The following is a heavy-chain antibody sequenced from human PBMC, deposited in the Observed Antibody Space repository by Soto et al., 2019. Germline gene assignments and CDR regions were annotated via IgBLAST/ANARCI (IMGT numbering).Heavy chain of an antibody. J-gene: IGHJ5*02. CDR3: VHSPGTSKWRWFDP. D-gene: IGHD5-12*01. Sequence: QITLRESGPTLVKPTQTLTLTCTFSGFSLNTSGVGVGWIRQPPGKAQEWLALTHWDDDKWYSPSLKSRLTVTKDTSKNQVVLTMANMDPVDTATYYCVHSPGTSKWRWFDPWGQGTLVTVSS. CDR1: GFSLNTSGVG. V-gene: IGHV2-5*02. CDR2: THWDDDK.